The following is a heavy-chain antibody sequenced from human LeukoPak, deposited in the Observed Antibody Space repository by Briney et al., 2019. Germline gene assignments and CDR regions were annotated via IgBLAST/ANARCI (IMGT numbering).Heavy chain of an antibody. V-gene: IGHV3-30*01. Sequence: PGGSLRLSCAASGFTFSTSAMHWVRQAPGKGLEWVAVISYDGNYKYYADSVRGRFTISRDSSNNTLYLQMNSLRVEDTAVYYCARGETSYAPRFDYWGQGILVTVSS. CDR2: ISYDGNYK. CDR3: ARGETSYAPRFDY. J-gene: IGHJ4*02. D-gene: IGHD3-16*01. CDR1: GFTFSTSA.